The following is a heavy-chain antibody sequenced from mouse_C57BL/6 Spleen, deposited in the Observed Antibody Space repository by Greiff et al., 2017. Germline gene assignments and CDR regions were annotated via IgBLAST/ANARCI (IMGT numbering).Heavy chain of an antibody. CDR2: IDPEDGET. J-gene: IGHJ4*01. D-gene: IGHD1-1*01. V-gene: IGHV14-2*01. CDR1: GFNIKDYY. Sequence: VQLQQSGAELVKPGASVKLSCTASGFNIKDYYMHWVKQRTEQGLEWIGRIDPEDGETKDAPKFQGKATITADTSSNTAYLQLSSLTSEDTAVYYCARLLLRRGAMDYWGQGTSVTVSS. CDR3: ARLLLRRGAMDY.